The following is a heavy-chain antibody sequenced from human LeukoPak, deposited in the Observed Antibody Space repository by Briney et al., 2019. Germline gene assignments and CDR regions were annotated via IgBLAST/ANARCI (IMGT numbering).Heavy chain of an antibody. CDR1: GYTFTGYY. V-gene: IGHV1-2*02. D-gene: IGHD3-16*02. J-gene: IGHJ3*02. CDR2: INPNSGGT. Sequence: GASVKVSCKASGYTFTGYYMHWVRQAPGQGLEWMGWINPNSGGTNYAQKFQGRVTVTRDTSISTAYMELSRLRSDDTAVYYCARDVHHMITFGGVIPSQEDAFDIWGQGTMVTVSS. CDR3: ARDVHHMITFGGVIPSQEDAFDI.